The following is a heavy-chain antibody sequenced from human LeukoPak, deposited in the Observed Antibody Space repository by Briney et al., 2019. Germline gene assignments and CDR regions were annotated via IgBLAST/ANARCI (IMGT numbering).Heavy chain of an antibody. CDR2: IIPIFGTA. D-gene: IGHD2-2*01. CDR1: GGTFSSYA. Sequence: SVKVSCKASGGTFSSYAISWVRQAPGQGLEWMGGIIPIFGTANYAQKFQGRVTITTDESTSTAYMELSSLRSEDTAVYYCARAEGPLSSTSSRGWFDPWGQGTLVTVSS. V-gene: IGHV1-69*05. CDR3: ARAEGPLSSTSSRGWFDP. J-gene: IGHJ5*02.